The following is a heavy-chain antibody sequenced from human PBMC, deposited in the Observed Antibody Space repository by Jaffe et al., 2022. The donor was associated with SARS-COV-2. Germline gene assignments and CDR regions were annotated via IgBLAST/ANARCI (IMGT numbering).Heavy chain of an antibody. CDR2: ISYDGSNK. D-gene: IGHD2-2*01. CDR1: GFTFSSYG. CDR3: AKEGGQCSSTSCWWYYYYGMDV. Sequence: QVQLVESGGGVVQPGRSLRLSCAASGFTFSSYGMHWVRQAPGKGLEWVAVISYDGSNKYYADSVKGRFTISRDNSKNTLYLQMNSLRAEDTAVYYCAKEGGQCSSTSCWWYYYYGMDVWGQGTTVTVSS. J-gene: IGHJ6*02. V-gene: IGHV3-30*18.